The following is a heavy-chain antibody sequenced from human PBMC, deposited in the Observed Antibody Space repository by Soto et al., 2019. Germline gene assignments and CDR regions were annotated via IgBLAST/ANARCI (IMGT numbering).Heavy chain of an antibody. Sequence: XAPGKGLEWVSAISGSGGSTYYADSVKGRFTISRDNSKNTLYLQMNSLRAEDTAVYYCAKPRWQLDDAFDIWGQGTMVTVSS. D-gene: IGHD2-15*01. J-gene: IGHJ3*02. CDR3: AKPRWQLDDAFDI. V-gene: IGHV3-23*01. CDR2: ISGSGGST.